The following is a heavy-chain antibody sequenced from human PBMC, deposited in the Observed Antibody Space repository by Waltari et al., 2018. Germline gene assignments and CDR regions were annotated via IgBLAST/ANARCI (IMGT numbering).Heavy chain of an antibody. J-gene: IGHJ4*02. D-gene: IGHD2-15*01. CDR2: ISSSGSTK. Sequence: EVRLVESGGNLVQPGGSLGLSCAASGFSFSSYEMNWVRQAPGRGLEWVSYISSSGSTKYYADSVKGRFTISRDNAKNSLYLQMNSLRADDTAVYYCARVRVVMGEGVYWGQGTLVTVSS. CDR3: ARVRVVMGEGVY. V-gene: IGHV3-48*03. CDR1: GFSFSSYE.